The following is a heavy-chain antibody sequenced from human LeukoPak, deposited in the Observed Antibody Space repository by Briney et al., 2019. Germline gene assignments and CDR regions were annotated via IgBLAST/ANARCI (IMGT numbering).Heavy chain of an antibody. CDR1: GYTFTGYY. CDR3: ARGALMISYYYYMDV. Sequence: GASVKVSCKASGYTFTGYYTHWVRQAPGQGLEWMGRINPNSGGTNYAQKFQGRVTMTRDTSISTAYMELSRLRSDDTAVYYCARGALMISYYYYMDVWGKGTTVTVSS. D-gene: IGHD3/OR15-3a*01. J-gene: IGHJ6*03. CDR2: INPNSGGT. V-gene: IGHV1-2*06.